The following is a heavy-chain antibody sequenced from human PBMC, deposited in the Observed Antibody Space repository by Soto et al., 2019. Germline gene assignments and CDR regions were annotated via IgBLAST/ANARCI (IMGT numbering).Heavy chain of an antibody. CDR3: ARDYAVGSYDY. D-gene: IGHD1-26*01. CDR1: GYTFTNYA. CDR2: INAGNGNT. V-gene: IGHV1-3*05. J-gene: IGHJ4*02. Sequence: QVQFVHSGAEEKKPGASVKVSCKASGYTFTNYAIHWVRQAPGQRLEWMGWINAGNGNTKYSQKFQGRVTITRDTSATTAYMNLSSLRSEDTAVYYCARDYAVGSYDYWGQGTLVTVSS.